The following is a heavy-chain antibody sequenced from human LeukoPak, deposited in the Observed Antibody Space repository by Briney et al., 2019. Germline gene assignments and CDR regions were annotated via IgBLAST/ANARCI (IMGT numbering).Heavy chain of an antibody. J-gene: IGHJ4*02. CDR2: ISDDGGSP. D-gene: IGHD2-2*01. Sequence: PGGSLRLSCAASGFTFRSYFMTWVRQAPGKGLEWVSDISDDGGSPYYADFVKGRFTVSRDNSKNTLFLQMHSLRGDDTAIHYCAKLGRYQKPLDDYWGQGTPVTVSS. CDR1: GFTFRSYF. CDR3: AKLGRYQKPLDDY. V-gene: IGHV3-23*01.